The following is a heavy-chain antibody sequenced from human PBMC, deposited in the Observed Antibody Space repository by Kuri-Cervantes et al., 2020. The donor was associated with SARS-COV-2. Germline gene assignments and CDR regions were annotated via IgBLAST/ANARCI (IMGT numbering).Heavy chain of an antibody. V-gene: IGHV4-39*01. J-gene: IGHJ4*02. CDR1: GGSISSSVYY. CDR2: IYYSGTT. D-gene: IGHD6-13*01. CDR3: ARPIVAAGFDY. Sequence: GSLRLSCTVSGGSISSSVYYWGWIRQPPGKGLEWSGSIYYSGTTYYNPSLKSRVTISVDTSKNQFSLNLSSVTAADTAVYYCARPIVAAGFDYWGQGTLVTVSS.